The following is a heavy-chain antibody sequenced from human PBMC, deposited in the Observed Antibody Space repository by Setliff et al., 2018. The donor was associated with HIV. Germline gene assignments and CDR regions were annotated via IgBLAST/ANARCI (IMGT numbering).Heavy chain of an antibody. CDR1: DYSISSGYF. V-gene: IGHV4-38-2*02. CDR3: ARRTYPGSYTPYFDY. D-gene: IGHD1-1*01. CDR2: IYHSGRT. J-gene: IGHJ4*02. Sequence: SETLSLTCTVSDYSISSGYFWGWIRQPPGKGLEWIGTIYHSGRTDYNPSLETRATISVDTSKNQFSLRLTSVTAADTAVYYCARRTYPGSYTPYFDYWGQGMLVTVSS.